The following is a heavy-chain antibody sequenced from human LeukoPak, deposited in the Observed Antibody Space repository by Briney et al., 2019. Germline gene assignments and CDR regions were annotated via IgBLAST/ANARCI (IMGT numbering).Heavy chain of an antibody. Sequence: ASVKVSCKASGYTFTSYGISWVRQAPGQGLEWMGWISAYNGNTNYAQKLQGRVTMTTDTSTSTAYMELRSLRSDDTAVYYCARDRADNWDRSGYYPDAFDMWGQGTMVTVS. V-gene: IGHV1-18*01. CDR3: ARDRADNWDRSGYYPDAFDM. D-gene: IGHD3-22*01. CDR1: GYTFTSYG. CDR2: ISAYNGNT. J-gene: IGHJ3*02.